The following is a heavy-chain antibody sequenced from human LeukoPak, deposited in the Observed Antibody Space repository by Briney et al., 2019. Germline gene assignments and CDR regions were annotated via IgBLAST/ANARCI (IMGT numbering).Heavy chain of an antibody. Sequence: PGGSLRLSCAASGFTFSSYWMSWVRQAPGKGLEWVANIKQDGSEKYYVDSVKGRLTISRDNAKNSLYLQMNSLRAEDTAVYYCAREDGLLWFGELSDYFDYWGQGTLVTVSS. CDR2: IKQDGSEK. J-gene: IGHJ4*02. CDR3: AREDGLLWFGELSDYFDY. D-gene: IGHD3-10*01. CDR1: GFTFSSYW. V-gene: IGHV3-7*01.